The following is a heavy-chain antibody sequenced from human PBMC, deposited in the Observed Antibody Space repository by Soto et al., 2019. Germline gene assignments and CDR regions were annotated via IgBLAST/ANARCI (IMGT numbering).Heavy chain of an antibody. J-gene: IGHJ3*02. Sequence: EYGGGVVQPGRSLRLSCAASGFSFDDYAMQWVRQAPGKGLEWVSGISSNSGRIGYADSVKGRFTISRDNAKNSLYLQMNSLRAEDTALYYCAKGGSSSWLRDAFDIWGQGTMVTVSS. V-gene: IGHV3-9*01. CDR2: ISSNSGRI. CDR3: AKGGSSSWLRDAFDI. CDR1: GFSFDDYA. D-gene: IGHD6-13*01.